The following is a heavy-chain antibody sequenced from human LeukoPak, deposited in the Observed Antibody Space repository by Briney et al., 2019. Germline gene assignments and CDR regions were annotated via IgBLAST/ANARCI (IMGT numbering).Heavy chain of an antibody. Sequence: GGSLRLSCAASGFTVSTNYMSWVRQAPGRGLEWVSVIYSGGNTYYADSVKGRFTISRDNSKNTLYLQMNSLRADDTAVYYCARDSGTTVGYFDYWGQGTLVTVSS. CDR3: ARDSGTTVGYFDY. CDR2: IYSGGNT. CDR1: GFTVSTNY. V-gene: IGHV3-66*01. J-gene: IGHJ4*02. D-gene: IGHD4-23*01.